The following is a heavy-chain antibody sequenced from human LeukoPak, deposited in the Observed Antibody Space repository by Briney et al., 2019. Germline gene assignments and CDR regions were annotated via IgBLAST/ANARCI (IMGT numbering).Heavy chain of an antibody. V-gene: IGHV3-48*02. D-gene: IGHD3-16*02. CDR1: GFTFSSYS. CDR2: ISSSSSTI. CDR3: ARTYYDYIWGSYRLDY. J-gene: IGHJ4*02. Sequence: GGSLRLSCAASGFTFSSYSMNWVRQAPGKGLEWVSYISSSSSTIYYADPVKGRFTISRDNAKNSLYLQMNSLRDEDTAVYYCARTYYDYIWGSYRLDYWGQGTLVTVSS.